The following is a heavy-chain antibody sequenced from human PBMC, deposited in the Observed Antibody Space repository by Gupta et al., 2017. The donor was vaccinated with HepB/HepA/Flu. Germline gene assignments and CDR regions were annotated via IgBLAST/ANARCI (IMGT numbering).Heavy chain of an antibody. J-gene: IGHJ4*02. V-gene: IGHV3-64*07. CDR2: ISISGRTA. Sequence: EVQPVESGGGLVQPGGSLRLSCAASGLTLSNYGILWVRQAPGKALEYFSAISISGRTAYYADSVKGRFTISRYNSKNTVYLQMDYLRREDTAVYYCARNPGVTGTYFDYWGQGVLVTVS. CDR1: GLTLSNYG. D-gene: IGHD2-8*02. CDR3: ARNPGVTGTYFDY.